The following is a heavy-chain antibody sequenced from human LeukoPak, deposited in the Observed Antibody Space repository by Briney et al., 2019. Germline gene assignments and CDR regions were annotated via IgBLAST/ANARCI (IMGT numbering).Heavy chain of an antibody. D-gene: IGHD5-18*01. CDR2: ISSSGSTI. CDR3: ARGGGYSYGTIDY. J-gene: IGHJ4*02. CDR1: GFTFSSYE. Sequence: GGSLRLSCAASGFTFSSYEMNWVRQAPGKGLEWVSYISSSGSTIYYADSVKGRFTISRDNAKNSLYLQMNSLRAEDTAVYYCARGGGYSYGTIDYWGRGTLVTVSS. V-gene: IGHV3-48*03.